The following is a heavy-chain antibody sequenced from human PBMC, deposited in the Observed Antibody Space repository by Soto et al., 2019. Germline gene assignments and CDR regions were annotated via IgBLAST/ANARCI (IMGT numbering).Heavy chain of an antibody. Sequence: GGSLRLSCAGSGFTFSTYAMSWVRQAPGKGLEWVSSISGSGGSTYYADSAKGRFTISRDNSKNTLYLQMNSLRAEDTAIYYCAKMSGRVAVAARGFDPWGQGTLVTVSS. D-gene: IGHD6-19*01. CDR3: AKMSGRVAVAARGFDP. V-gene: IGHV3-23*01. CDR2: ISGSGGST. J-gene: IGHJ5*02. CDR1: GFTFSTYA.